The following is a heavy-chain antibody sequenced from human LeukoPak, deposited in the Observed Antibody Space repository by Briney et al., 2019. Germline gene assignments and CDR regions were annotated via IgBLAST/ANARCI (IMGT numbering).Heavy chain of an antibody. V-gene: IGHV4-4*07. D-gene: IGHD6-13*01. CDR2: IYTSGST. J-gene: IGHJ4*02. CDR3: ASREIAAAGSFDY. Sequence: SETLSLTCTVSGGSISSYYWSWIRPPAGKGLEWIGRIYTSGSTNYNPSLKSRVTMSVDTSKNQFSLKLSSVTAADTAVYYCASREIAAAGSFDYWGQGTLVTVSS. CDR1: GGSISSYY.